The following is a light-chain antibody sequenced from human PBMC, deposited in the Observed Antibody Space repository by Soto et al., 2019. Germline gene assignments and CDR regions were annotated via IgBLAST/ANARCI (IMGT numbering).Light chain of an antibody. V-gene: IGKV1-5*03. CDR1: QTISSW. Sequence: DIQMTQSPSTLSGSVGDRVTITCRASQTISSWLAWYQQKPGKAPKLLIYKASTLKSGVPSRFSGSGSGTEFTLTISSLQPDDFATYYCQHSNSYSEAVGQGTKVDIK. CDR2: KAS. CDR3: QHSNSYSEA. J-gene: IGKJ1*01.